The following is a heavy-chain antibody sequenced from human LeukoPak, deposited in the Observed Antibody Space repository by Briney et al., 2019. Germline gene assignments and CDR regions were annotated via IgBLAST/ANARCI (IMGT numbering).Heavy chain of an antibody. V-gene: IGHV3-30*03. CDR2: ISYDGSNK. CDR1: GFTFSNAW. J-gene: IGHJ4*02. CDR3: ARDRAGAFDY. Sequence: GGSLRLSCAASGFTFSNAWMSWVRQAPGKGLEWVVVISYDGSNKYYADSVKGRFTISRDNSKNTLYLQMNSLRAEDTAVYYCARDRAGAFDYWGQGTLVTVSS. D-gene: IGHD1-26*01.